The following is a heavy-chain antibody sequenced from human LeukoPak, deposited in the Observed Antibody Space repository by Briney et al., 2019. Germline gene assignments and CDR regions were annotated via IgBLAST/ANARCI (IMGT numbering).Heavy chain of an antibody. CDR2: ISYDGSNK. V-gene: IGHV3-30*18. CDR1: GFTFSSYG. J-gene: IGHJ4*02. Sequence: GGSLRLSCAASGFTFSSYGMHWVRQAPGKGLEWVAVISYDGSNKNYADSVKGRFTISRDNSKNTLYLQMNSLRAEDTAVYYCAKGGLRYFNWLLSRFDYWGQGTLVTVSS. CDR3: AKGGLRYFNWLLSRFDY. D-gene: IGHD3-9*01.